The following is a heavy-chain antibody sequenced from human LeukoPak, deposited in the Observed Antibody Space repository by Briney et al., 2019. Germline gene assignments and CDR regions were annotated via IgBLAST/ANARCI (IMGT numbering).Heavy chain of an antibody. CDR2: ITLSSSTI. CDR1: GFTFSNYN. CDR3: ARHLANVRWGVNPRWFDP. D-gene: IGHD3-10*02. V-gene: IGHV3-48*01. Sequence: PGGSLRLSCAASGFTFSNYNMHWVRQAPGKGLEWVSYITLSSSTIYYADSVKGRFTISRDNAKESLYLQMNSLRAEDTAVYYCARHLANVRWGVNPRWFDPWGQGTLVTVSS. J-gene: IGHJ5*02.